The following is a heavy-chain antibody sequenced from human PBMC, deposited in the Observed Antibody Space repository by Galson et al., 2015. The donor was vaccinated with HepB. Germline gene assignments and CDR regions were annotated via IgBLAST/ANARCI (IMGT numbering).Heavy chain of an antibody. D-gene: IGHD3-22*01. Sequence: TLSLTCTVSGGSISSSSYYWGWIRQPPVKGLAWIGTIYYSGSTYYNPSLKSRLTISVDTSKNQFSLKLTSVTAADTAVYYCARSYYYDSSGLDYWGHGTLVTVSS. J-gene: IGHJ4*01. CDR1: GGSISSSSYY. CDR2: IYYSGST. CDR3: ARSYYYDSSGLDY. V-gene: IGHV4-39*07.